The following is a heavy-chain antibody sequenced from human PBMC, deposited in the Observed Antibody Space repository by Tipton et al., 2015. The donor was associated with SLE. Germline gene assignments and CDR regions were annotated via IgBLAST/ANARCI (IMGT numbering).Heavy chain of an antibody. CDR1: SESIRSSSYY. CDR2: IHYSGTT. V-gene: IGHV4-39*02. D-gene: IGHD1-26*01. CDR3: ARDWVVGATLDRFDP. Sequence: TLSLTCTVSSESIRSSSYYWSWIRQSPGKGLEWIGSIHYSGTTYYNPSLNSRFTISVDTSKNQFSLKVTSVTATDTAVYYCARDWVVGATLDRFDPWGQGTLVTVSS. J-gene: IGHJ5*02.